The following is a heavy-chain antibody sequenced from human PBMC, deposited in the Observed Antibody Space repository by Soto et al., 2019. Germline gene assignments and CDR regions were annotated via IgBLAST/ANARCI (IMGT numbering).Heavy chain of an antibody. V-gene: IGHV1-18*01. CDR2: INVYNGNT. CDR1: GYTFTSYG. CDR3: AMVDVYVTPSPQDV. J-gene: IGHJ6*02. D-gene: IGHD3-16*01. Sequence: ASVKVSCKASGYTFTSYGISWVRQAPGQGLEWMGWINVYNGNTNYAQKLQGRVTMTTDTSTSTAYMELTSLRSNDTAIYYCAMVDVYVTPSPQDVWGQGTTVTVSS.